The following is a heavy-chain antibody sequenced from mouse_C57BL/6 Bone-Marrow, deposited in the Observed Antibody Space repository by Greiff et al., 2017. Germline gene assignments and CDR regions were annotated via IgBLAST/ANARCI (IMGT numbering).Heavy chain of an antibody. CDR3: ARSGYYGSSVGAYYAMDY. Sequence: VQLQQSGPELVKPGASVKISCKASGYSFTDYNMNWVKQSNGKSLEWIGVINPNYGTTSYNQKFKGKATLTVDQSSSTAYMQLNSLTSEDSAVYYCARSGYYGSSVGAYYAMDYWGQGTSDTVSS. CDR2: INPNYGTT. V-gene: IGHV1-39*01. D-gene: IGHD1-1*01. CDR1: GYSFTDYN. J-gene: IGHJ4*01.